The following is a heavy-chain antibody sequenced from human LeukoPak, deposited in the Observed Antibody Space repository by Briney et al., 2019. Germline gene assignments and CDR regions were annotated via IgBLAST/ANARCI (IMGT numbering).Heavy chain of an antibody. CDR2: IRSKANNYAT. V-gene: IGHV3-73*01. CDR3: TRLTGADVFDI. J-gene: IGHJ3*02. D-gene: IGHD3-10*01. CDR1: AFTFSGSA. Sequence: GGSLRLSGAASAFTFSGSAIHWVRQASGKGLEWVGRIRSKANNYATAYAASVEGRFTISRDDSKSTAYLQMNSLKTEDTAVYYSTRLTGADVFDIWGQGTMVTVSS.